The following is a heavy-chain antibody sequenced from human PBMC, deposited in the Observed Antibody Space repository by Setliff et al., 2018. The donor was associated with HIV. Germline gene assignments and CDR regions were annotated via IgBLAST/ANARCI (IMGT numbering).Heavy chain of an antibody. CDR2: IYTSGST. CDR3: ARGYGNYYYYYMDV. D-gene: IGHD4-17*01. CDR1: GGSISRGTYY. J-gene: IGHJ6*03. V-gene: IGHV4-61*09. Sequence: SETLSLTCTVSGGSISRGTYYWSWIRQPAGKGLEWIGHIYTSGSTNYNPSLKSRVTISLDTSKNHFSRKLSSVTAADTAVYYCARGYGNYYYYYMDVWGKGTTFTVSS.